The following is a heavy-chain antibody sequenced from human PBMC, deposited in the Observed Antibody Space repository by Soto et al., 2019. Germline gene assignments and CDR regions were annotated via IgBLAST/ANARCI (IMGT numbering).Heavy chain of an antibody. CDR3: AQAKGLIATSHFDS. V-gene: IGHV3-9*01. D-gene: IGHD3-16*02. J-gene: IGHJ4*02. CDR1: GFTLENYA. CDR2: LSWNSGSI. Sequence: EVQLVESGGCLVQPGRSLSLSCAASGFTLENYAMHWVRQAPGKGLEWVSGLSWNSGSIGYADSVKGRFTISRDNAKKSLYLQMNDLTPDDTALYYCAQAKGLIATSHFDSWGQGTLVTVSS.